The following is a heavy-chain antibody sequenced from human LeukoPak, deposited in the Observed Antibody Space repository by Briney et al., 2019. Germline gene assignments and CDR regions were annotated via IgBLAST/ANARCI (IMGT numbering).Heavy chain of an antibody. D-gene: IGHD6-25*01. CDR3: ASPGIAASLVRYGMDV. V-gene: IGHV1-2*02. CDR2: INPNSGGT. CDR1: GYTFTGYY. Sequence: ASVKVSCKASGYTFTGYYMHWVRQAPGQGLEWMGWINPNSGGTNYAQKFQGRVTMTRDTSTSTAYMELSRLRSDDTAVYYCASPGIAASLVRYGMDVWGQGTTVTVSS. J-gene: IGHJ6*02.